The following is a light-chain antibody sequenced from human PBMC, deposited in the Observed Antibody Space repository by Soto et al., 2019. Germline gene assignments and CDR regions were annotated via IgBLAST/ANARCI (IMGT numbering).Light chain of an antibody. CDR2: DVS. V-gene: IGLV2-14*01. Sequence: QSALTQPASVSGSPGQSIAISCTGTSSDVGNYNYVSWYQQHPGKAPQLMIYDVSSRPSGVSDRFSGSKSGNTASLTISGLQAEDEADYYCSSYTSSSTVLFGGGTQLTVL. CDR3: SSYTSSSTVL. J-gene: IGLJ2*01. CDR1: SSDVGNYNY.